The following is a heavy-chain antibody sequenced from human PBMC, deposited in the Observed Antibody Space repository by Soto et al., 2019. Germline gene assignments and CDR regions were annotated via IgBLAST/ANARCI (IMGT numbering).Heavy chain of an antibody. J-gene: IGHJ4*02. CDR1: GYTFASYG. D-gene: IGHD1-7*01. CDR2: ISAYNGNT. CDR3: ARDAGVSGELYY. V-gene: IGHV1-18*01. Sequence: QVQLVQSGPEVKKPGASVKVSCKASGYTFASYGISWVRQAPGQGLEWTGWISAYNGNTNYSQKLQGRVTMATDTSTSTAYLERRSLRSDDTAVYYCARDAGVSGELYYWGQGTLVTVSS.